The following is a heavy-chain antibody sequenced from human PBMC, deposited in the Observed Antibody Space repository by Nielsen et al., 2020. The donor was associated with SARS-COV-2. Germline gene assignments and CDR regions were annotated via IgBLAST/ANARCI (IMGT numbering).Heavy chain of an antibody. CDR2: IYSGGST. CDR1: GFTVSSNY. D-gene: IGHD6-13*01. V-gene: IGHV3-53*01. CDR3: ARVETGAGSSSWGSGWFDP. J-gene: IGHJ5*02. Sequence: GGSLRLSCAASGFTVSSNYMSWVRQAPGKGLEWVSVIYSGGSTYYADSVKGRFTISRDNSKNTLYLQMNSLRAEDTAVYYCARVETGAGSSSWGSGWFDPWGQGTLVTVSS.